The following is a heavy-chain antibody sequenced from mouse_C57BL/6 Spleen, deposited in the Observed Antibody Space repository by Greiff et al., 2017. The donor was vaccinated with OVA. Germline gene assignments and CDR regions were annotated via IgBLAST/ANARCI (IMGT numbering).Heavy chain of an antibody. CDR1: GYAFTNYL. J-gene: IGHJ4*01. Sequence: QVQLKQSGAELVRPGTSVKVSCKASGYAFTNYLIEWVKQRPGQGLEWIGVINPGSGGTNYDEKFKGKATLTADKSSSTAYMQLSSLTSEDSAVYFCARAMSGNYYAMDYWGQGTSVTVSS. CDR2: INPGSGGT. D-gene: IGHD3-1*01. CDR3: ARAMSGNYYAMDY. V-gene: IGHV1-54*01.